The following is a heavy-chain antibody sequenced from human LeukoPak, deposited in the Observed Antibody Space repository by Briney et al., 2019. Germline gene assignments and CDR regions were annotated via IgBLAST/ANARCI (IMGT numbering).Heavy chain of an antibody. J-gene: IGHJ5*02. CDR3: AKSDWFDP. CDR2: INSDASST. V-gene: IGHV3-74*01. Sequence: PGGSLILSCEASGFTFSNYWMHWVRQAPGKGLVWVSRINSDASSTTYADSVKGRFTISRDNAKNTLYLQMNSLRAEDTAVYYCAKSDWFDPWGQGTLVTVSS. CDR1: GFTFSNYW.